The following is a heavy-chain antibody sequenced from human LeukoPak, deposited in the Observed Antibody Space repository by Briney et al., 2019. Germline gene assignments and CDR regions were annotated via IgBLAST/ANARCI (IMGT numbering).Heavy chain of an antibody. CDR2: IFYSGT. CDR3: ARACYGGYGSSYYFDY. Sequence: SETLSLTCTVSGASISSYYWSWIRQPPGKGLEWIGYIFYSGTDYNPSLKSRVTISLDTSKNQFSLKLSSVTAADTAVYYCARACYGGYGSSYYFDYWGQGTLVTVSS. D-gene: IGHD4-17*01. J-gene: IGHJ4*02. CDR1: GASISSYY. V-gene: IGHV4-59*01.